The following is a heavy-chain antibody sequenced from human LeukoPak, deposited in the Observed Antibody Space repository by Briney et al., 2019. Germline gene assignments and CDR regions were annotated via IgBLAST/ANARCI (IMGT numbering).Heavy chain of an antibody. J-gene: IGHJ4*02. CDR3: AKDEYYDSSGFGY. V-gene: IGHV3-30-3*01. Sequence: GRSLRLSCAASGFTFSSYAMHWVRQAPGKGLEWVAVISYDGSNKYYADSVKGRFTISRDNSKNTLYLQMNSLRAEDTAVYYCAKDEYYDSSGFGYWGQGTLVTVSS. CDR1: GFTFSSYA. D-gene: IGHD3-22*01. CDR2: ISYDGSNK.